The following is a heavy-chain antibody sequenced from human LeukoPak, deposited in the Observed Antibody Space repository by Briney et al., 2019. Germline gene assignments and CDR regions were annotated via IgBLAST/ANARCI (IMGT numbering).Heavy chain of an antibody. V-gene: IGHV3-74*01. Sequence: GGSLRLSCAASGFTFSSYWMHWVRHAPGKGLVWVSRINSDGSSTSYADSVKGRFTISRDNAKNTLYLQMNSLRAEDTAVYYCARGGYFDWLLYANDAFDIWGQGTMVTVSS. D-gene: IGHD3-9*01. CDR3: ARGGYFDWLLYANDAFDI. CDR2: INSDGSST. CDR1: GFTFSSYW. J-gene: IGHJ3*02.